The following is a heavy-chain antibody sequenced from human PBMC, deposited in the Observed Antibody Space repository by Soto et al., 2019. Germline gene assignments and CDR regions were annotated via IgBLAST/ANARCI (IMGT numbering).Heavy chain of an antibody. J-gene: IGHJ4*02. CDR3: ARRAAAGHFDY. D-gene: IGHD6-13*01. V-gene: IGHV3-11*01. Sequence: QVQLVESGGGLVKPGGSLRLSCAASGFTFSDYYMSWIRKAPEKGLEWVSYISTSGRVIYYADSVKGRFTISRDNAKNSLYLQMNSLRDEDTAVYYGARRAAAGHFDYWGQGTLVTVSS. CDR2: ISTSGRVI. CDR1: GFTFSDYY.